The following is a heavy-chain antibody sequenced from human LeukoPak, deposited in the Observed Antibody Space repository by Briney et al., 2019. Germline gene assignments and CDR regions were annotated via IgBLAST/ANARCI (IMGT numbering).Heavy chain of an antibody. CDR1: GYSFITYW. V-gene: IGHV5-10-1*01. D-gene: IGHD5-12*01. CDR2: IDPTDSDT. CDR3: ARPGDGGYVYFDS. J-gene: IGHJ4*02. Sequence: HGESLKISCKTSGYSFITYWINWVRKTPGKVLEWTGRIDPTDSDTNYSTSFQAHVTLSADKSTTTVYLEFRSLKASDTAMYYCARPGDGGYVYFDSWGQGTPVTVSS.